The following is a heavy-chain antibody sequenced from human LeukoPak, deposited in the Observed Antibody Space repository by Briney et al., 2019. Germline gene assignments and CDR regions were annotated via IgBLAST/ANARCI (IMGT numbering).Heavy chain of an antibody. V-gene: IGHV3-11*01. CDR1: GFTVSSNY. CDR3: ARDPDYGDPY. CDR2: ITSSGTTR. Sequence: PGGSLRLSCVASGFTVSSNYMSWFRQSPGRGLEWISWITSSGTTRDYADSVKGRFTISRDNTKNSVYLQMTSLRPDDTAVYYCARDPDYGDPYWGQGTLVTVSS. D-gene: IGHD4-17*01. J-gene: IGHJ4*02.